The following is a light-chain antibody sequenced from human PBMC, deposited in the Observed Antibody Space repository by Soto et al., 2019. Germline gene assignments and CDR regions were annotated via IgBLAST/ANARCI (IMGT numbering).Light chain of an antibody. CDR2: EVG. V-gene: IGLV2-14*01. Sequence: QSVLAQPASVSGSPGQSITISCTGTSRDVGGYNFVSWYQQYPGEVPKLMIYEVGNRPSGVSNRFSGSKSGNTASLTISGLQAGDEADYYCSSYTSSSILVFGTGTKVTVL. J-gene: IGLJ1*01. CDR1: SRDVGGYNF. CDR3: SSYTSSSILV.